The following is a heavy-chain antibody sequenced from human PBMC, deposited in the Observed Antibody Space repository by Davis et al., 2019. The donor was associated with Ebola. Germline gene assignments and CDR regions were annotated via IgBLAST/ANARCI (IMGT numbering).Heavy chain of an antibody. J-gene: IGHJ3*02. CDR2: ISWDGGST. Sequence: GESLKISCAASGFTFDDYAMHWVRQAPGKGLEWVSLISWDGGSTYYADSVKGRFTISRDNSKNSLYLQMNSLRAEDTALYYCAKDFGSGSYYTSDAFDIWGQGTTVTVSS. D-gene: IGHD3-10*01. CDR1: GFTFDDYA. CDR3: AKDFGSGSYYTSDAFDI. V-gene: IGHV3-43D*04.